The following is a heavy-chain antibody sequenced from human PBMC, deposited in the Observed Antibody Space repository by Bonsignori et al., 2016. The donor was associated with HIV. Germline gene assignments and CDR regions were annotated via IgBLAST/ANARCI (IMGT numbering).Heavy chain of an antibody. D-gene: IGHD3-16*01. CDR2: ISWNSGSI. V-gene: IGHV3-9*01. Sequence: GGSLRLSCAASGFTFDDYAMHWVRQAPGKGLEWVSGISWNSGSIGYADSVKGRFTISRDNAKNSLYLQMNSLRAEDTALYYCAKDGIGGVPYYYYMDVWGKGTTVTVSS. CDR1: GFTFDDYA. J-gene: IGHJ6*03. CDR3: AKDGIGGVPYYYYMDV.